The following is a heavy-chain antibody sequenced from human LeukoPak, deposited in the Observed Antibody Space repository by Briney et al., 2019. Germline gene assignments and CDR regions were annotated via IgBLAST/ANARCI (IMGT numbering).Heavy chain of an antibody. CDR2: ISSNSAST. V-gene: IGHV3-48*04. CDR3: VRDPIVVVGESNYGMDV. CDR1: GFTFSRYS. J-gene: IGHJ6*02. Sequence: GGSLRLSCAASGFTFSRYSMNWVRQAPGKGLEWVSYISSNSASTFYADSMRGRFTISRDNAKNSLYLQMNSLRADDTAVYFCVRDPIVVVGESNYGMDVWGQGTTVTVSS. D-gene: IGHD2-15*01.